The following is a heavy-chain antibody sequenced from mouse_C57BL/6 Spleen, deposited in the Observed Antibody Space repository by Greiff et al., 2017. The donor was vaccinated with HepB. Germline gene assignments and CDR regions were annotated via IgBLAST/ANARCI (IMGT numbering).Heavy chain of an antibody. D-gene: IGHD1-1*01. Sequence: QVHVKQPGAELVKPGASVKMSCKASGYTFTSYWITWVKQRPGQGLEWIGDIYPGSGSTNYNEKFKSKATLTVDKSSSTAYMQLSSLTSEDSAVYYCARSGSSSLFDYWGQGTTLTVSS. CDR2: IYPGSGST. V-gene: IGHV1-55*01. J-gene: IGHJ2*01. CDR1: GYTFTSYW. CDR3: ARSGSSSLFDY.